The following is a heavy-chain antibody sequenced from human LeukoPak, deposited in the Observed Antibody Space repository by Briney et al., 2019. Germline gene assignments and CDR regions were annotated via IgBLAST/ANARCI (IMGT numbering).Heavy chain of an antibody. D-gene: IGHD3-22*01. CDR2: ISYDGSNK. J-gene: IGHJ4*02. CDR1: GFTFSSYA. Sequence: GGSLRLSCAASGFTFSSYAMHWVRQAPGKGLEWVAVISYDGSNKYYADSVKGRFTISRDNAKNSLYLQMNSLRAEDTALYYCAQGAGVGLASSAYYDSSGHQYYFDYWGQGTLVTVSS. CDR3: AQGAGVGLASSAYYDSSGHQYYFDY. V-gene: IGHV3-30-3*01.